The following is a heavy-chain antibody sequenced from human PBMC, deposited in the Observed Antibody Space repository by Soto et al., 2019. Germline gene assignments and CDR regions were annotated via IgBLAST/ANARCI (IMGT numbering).Heavy chain of an antibody. CDR3: ARILQLWALDY. V-gene: IGHV4-34*01. Sequence: SSETLSLTCAVYGGSFSGYYWSWIRQPPGKGLEWIGEINHSGSTNYNPSLKSRVTISVDTSKNQFSLKLSSVTAADTAVYYCARILQLWALDYWGQGTLVTVSS. CDR2: INHSGST. J-gene: IGHJ4*02. CDR1: GGSFSGYY. D-gene: IGHD5-18*01.